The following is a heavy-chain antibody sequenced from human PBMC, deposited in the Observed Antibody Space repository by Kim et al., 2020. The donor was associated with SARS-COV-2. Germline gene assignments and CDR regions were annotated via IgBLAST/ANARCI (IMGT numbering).Heavy chain of an antibody. V-gene: IGHV3-49*04. D-gene: IGHD3-16*01. Sequence: GGSLRLSCTASGFTFGDYAMSWVRQAPGKGLEWVGFIRSKAYGGTTEYAASVKGRFTISRDDSKSIAYLQMNSLKTEDTAVYYCKMGDLGFRRTWRDGYTGYYFDYWGQGTLVTVSS. J-gene: IGHJ4*02. CDR1: GFTFGDYA. CDR3: KMGDLGFRRTWRDGYTGYYFDY. CDR2: IRSKAYGGTT.